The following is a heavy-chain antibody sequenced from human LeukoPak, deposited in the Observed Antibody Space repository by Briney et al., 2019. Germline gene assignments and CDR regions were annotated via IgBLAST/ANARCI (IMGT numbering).Heavy chain of an antibody. CDR3: ARDGDSYGYAY. CDR2: IYYSGST. D-gene: IGHD5-18*01. Sequence: PSETLSLTCTVSGGSISSYYWSWIRQPPGKGLEWIGYIYYSGSTNYNPSLKSRVTISLDTSKNQLSLKLSSVTAADTAVYYCARDGDSYGYAYWGQGTLVTVSS. J-gene: IGHJ4*02. CDR1: GGSISSYY. V-gene: IGHV4-59*01.